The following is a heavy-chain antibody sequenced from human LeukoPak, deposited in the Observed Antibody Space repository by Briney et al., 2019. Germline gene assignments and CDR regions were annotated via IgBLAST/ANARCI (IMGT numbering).Heavy chain of an antibody. D-gene: IGHD4-17*01. CDR3: ASTTVTNEVDY. CDR1: GGTFSSYA. V-gene: IGHV1-69*06. J-gene: IGHJ4*02. CDR2: IIPIFGTA. Sequence: ASVKVSCKASGGTFSSYAISWVRQAPGQGVEWMGRIIPIFGTANYAQKFQGRVTITADKSTSRAYMELSSLRSEDTAVYYCASTTVTNEVDYWGQGTLVTVSS.